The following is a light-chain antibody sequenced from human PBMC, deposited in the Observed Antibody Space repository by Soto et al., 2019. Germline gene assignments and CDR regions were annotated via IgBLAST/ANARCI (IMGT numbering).Light chain of an antibody. V-gene: IGKV3-15*01. CDR1: QRVSIN. Sequence: ILMTQSPATLSLSPGERATLSCRASQRVSINVAWYQQKPGQAPRLLIYGASTWATGIPARFSGSGSGTDFTITISSLQPEDFAVYYCQQDYNLPRWTFGQGTKVDIK. CDR3: QQDYNLPRWT. CDR2: GAS. J-gene: IGKJ1*01.